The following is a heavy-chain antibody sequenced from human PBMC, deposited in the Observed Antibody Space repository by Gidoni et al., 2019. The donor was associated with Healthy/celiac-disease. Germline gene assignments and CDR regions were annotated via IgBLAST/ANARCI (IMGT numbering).Heavy chain of an antibody. CDR2: ISSSSSYI. V-gene: IGHV3-21*01. CDR3: ARETNRYCSGGSCPFDY. Sequence: EVQLVESGGGLVKPGGSLRLSCAASGFTFSSYSMNWVRQAPGKGLEWVSSISSSSSYIYYADSVKGRFTISRDNAKNSLYLQMNSLRAEDTAVYYCARETNRYCSGGSCPFDYWGQGTLVTVSS. J-gene: IGHJ4*02. D-gene: IGHD2-15*01. CDR1: GFTFSSYS.